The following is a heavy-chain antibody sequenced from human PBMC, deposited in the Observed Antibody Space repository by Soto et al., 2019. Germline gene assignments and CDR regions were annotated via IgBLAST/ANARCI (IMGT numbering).Heavy chain of an antibody. J-gene: IGHJ6*03. CDR1: GGTFSSYT. Sequence: SVKVSCKASGGTFSSYTISWVRQAPGQGLEWMGRIIPILGIANYAQKFQGRVTITADKSTSTAYMELSSLRSEDTAVYYCARVISTSRYCYYCSYMDFWAKGTTVPVS. CDR3: ARVISTSRYCYYCSYMDF. V-gene: IGHV1-69*02. CDR2: IIPILGIA. D-gene: IGHD3-3*02.